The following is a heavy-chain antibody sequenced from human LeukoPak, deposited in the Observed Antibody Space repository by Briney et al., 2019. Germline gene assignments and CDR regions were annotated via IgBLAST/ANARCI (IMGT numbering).Heavy chain of an antibody. D-gene: IGHD4-17*01. J-gene: IGHJ4*02. CDR3: ARVQDGDYYFDY. CDR2: IYSGGST. CDR1: GFTFSSYA. V-gene: IGHV3-66*01. Sequence: PGGSLRLSCAASGFTFSSYAMSWVPQAPGKGLEWVSVIYSGGSTYYADSVKGRFTISRDNSKNTLYLQMNSLRAEDTAVYYCARVQDGDYYFDYWGQGTLVTVSS.